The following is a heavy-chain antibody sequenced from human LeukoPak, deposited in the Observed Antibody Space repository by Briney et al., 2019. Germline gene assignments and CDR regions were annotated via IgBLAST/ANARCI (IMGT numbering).Heavy chain of an antibody. CDR3: ARVHYGDYAVDY. J-gene: IGHJ4*02. Sequence: KASETLSLTCTVSGGSISSYYWSWIRQPPGKGLEWIGYIYYSGSTNYNPSLKSRVTISVDTSKNQFSLKLSSVTAADTAVYYCARVHYGDYAVDYWGQGTLVTVSS. V-gene: IGHV4-59*01. D-gene: IGHD4-17*01. CDR1: GGSISSYY. CDR2: IYYSGST.